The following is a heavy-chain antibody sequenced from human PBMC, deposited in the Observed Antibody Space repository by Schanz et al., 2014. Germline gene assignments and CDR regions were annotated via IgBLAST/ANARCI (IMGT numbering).Heavy chain of an antibody. CDR2: IGGDASRT. Sequence: VQLVESGGGVVQPGGSLRLSCAASGFNFITFAMSWVRQAPGKGPEWVSAIGGDASRTYYADSVKGRFTISRDNPKNSLYLQMNSLRVEDTAVYYCAREDMLRGIRAFDIWGQGTMVTVSS. D-gene: IGHD3-10*01. J-gene: IGHJ3*02. CDR1: GFNFITFA. V-gene: IGHV3-23*04. CDR3: AREDMLRGIRAFDI.